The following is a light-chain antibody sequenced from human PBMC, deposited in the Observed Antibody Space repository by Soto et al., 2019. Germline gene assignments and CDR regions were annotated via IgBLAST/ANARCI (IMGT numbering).Light chain of an antibody. CDR2: GNT. CDR3: QSYDSGLSGPV. Sequence: QLVLTQPPSVSGAPGQRVTISCTGSNIRAGYDVHWYKQVPGTAPKVLIYGNTNRPSGVPDRFSASKSDDSASLAITGLQYEDEADYYCQSYDSGLSGPVFGTGTKVTVL. CDR1: SNIRAGYD. J-gene: IGLJ1*01. V-gene: IGLV1-40*01.